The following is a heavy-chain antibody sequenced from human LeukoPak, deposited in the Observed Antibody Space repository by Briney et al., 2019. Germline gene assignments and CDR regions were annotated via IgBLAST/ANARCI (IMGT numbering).Heavy chain of an antibody. Sequence: GGSLRLSCAAFGFTFSSYWMHWVRQAPGKGLAWVSGISWNSGSIGYADSVKGRFTISRDNAKNSLYLQMNSLRAEDTALYYCAKGLREYYYGSGSYLGFAYWGQGTLVTVSS. V-gene: IGHV3-9*01. CDR2: ISWNSGSI. CDR1: GFTFSSYW. J-gene: IGHJ4*02. D-gene: IGHD3-10*01. CDR3: AKGLREYYYGSGSYLGFAY.